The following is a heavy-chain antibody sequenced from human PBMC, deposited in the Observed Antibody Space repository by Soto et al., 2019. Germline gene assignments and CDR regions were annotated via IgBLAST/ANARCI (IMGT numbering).Heavy chain of an antibody. CDR2: INPSGGST. D-gene: IGHD3-9*01. CDR1: GYTFTSYY. CDR3: ARDPLVLRYFDWLPTLNYYYYGMDV. V-gene: IGHV1-46*01. Sequence: ASVKVSCKASGYTFTSYYMHWVRQAPGQGLEWMGIINPSGGSTSYAQRFQGRVTMTRDTSTSTVYMELSSLRSEDTAVYYCARDPLVLRYFDWLPTLNYYYYGMDVWGQGTTVTVSS. J-gene: IGHJ6*02.